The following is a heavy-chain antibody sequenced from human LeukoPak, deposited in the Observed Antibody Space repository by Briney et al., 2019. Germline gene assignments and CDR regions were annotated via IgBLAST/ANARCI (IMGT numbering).Heavy chain of an antibody. CDR1: GFTFSSYS. CDR3: ARHELRAGPRGDAFDL. J-gene: IGHJ3*01. Sequence: GWSLRLSCAASGFTFSSYSMNWVRQAPGKGLEWVSYISASSTTIYYIDSVKGRFTISRDNAKSSLYLQMNSLRAEDTAVYYCARHELRAGPRGDAFDLWGQGTMVTVSS. V-gene: IGHV3-48*01. D-gene: IGHD6-19*01. CDR2: ISASSTTI.